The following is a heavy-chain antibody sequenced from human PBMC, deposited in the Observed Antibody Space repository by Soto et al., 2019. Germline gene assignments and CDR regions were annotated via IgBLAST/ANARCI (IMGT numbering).Heavy chain of an antibody. CDR2: ISSSSSYI. CDR3: ARDMSQGGAYP. CDR1: GFTFSSYS. D-gene: IGHD3-16*01. J-gene: IGHJ5*02. V-gene: IGHV3-21*01. Sequence: EVQLVESGGGLVKPGGSLRLSCAASGFTFSSYSMNWVRQAPGKGLEWVSSISSSSSYIYYADSVKGRFTISRDNAKNSLYLQMNSLRAEDTAAYYCARDMSQGGAYPWGQGTLVTVSS.